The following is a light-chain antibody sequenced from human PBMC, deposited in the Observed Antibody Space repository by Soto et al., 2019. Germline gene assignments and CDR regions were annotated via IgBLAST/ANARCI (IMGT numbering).Light chain of an antibody. J-gene: IGKJ1*01. CDR3: QQYYSTPLT. V-gene: IGKV4-1*01. CDR2: WAS. CDR1: QGFLYSSNNKNY. Sequence: DIVMTQSPDSLAVSLGERATINCKSSQGFLYSSNNKNYLAWYQQTPGQPPKLLIYWASTRESGVPDRFSGSGSGTDFTLTISSLQAEDVAVYYCQQYYSTPLTFGQGTKVDIK.